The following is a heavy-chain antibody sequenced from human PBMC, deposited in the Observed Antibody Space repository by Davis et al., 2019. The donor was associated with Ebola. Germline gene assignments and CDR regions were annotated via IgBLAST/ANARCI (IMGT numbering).Heavy chain of an antibody. D-gene: IGHD5-12*01. Sequence: GESLKISCAASGFTFSSYSMNWVRQAPGKGLEWASSISSSSSYIYYADSVKGRFTISRDNAKNSLYLQMNSLRAEDTAVYYCARERVDSGYVLYYYGMDVWGKGTTVTVSS. CDR3: ARERVDSGYVLYYYGMDV. J-gene: IGHJ6*04. CDR1: GFTFSSYS. CDR2: ISSSSSYI. V-gene: IGHV3-21*04.